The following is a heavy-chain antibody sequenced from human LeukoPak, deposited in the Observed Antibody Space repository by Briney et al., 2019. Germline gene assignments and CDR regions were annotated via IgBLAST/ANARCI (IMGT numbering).Heavy chain of an antibody. CDR1: GNYW. CDR3: VSFYETY. Sequence: GGSLRLSCAASGNYWMHWVRQAPGKGLVWVSHINSDGSWKGYADSVKGRFTISKDNAKNTVYLQMNNLRAEDTAVYYCVSFYETYWGRGTLVTVSS. J-gene: IGHJ4*02. D-gene: IGHD2-2*01. V-gene: IGHV3-74*01. CDR2: INSDGSWK.